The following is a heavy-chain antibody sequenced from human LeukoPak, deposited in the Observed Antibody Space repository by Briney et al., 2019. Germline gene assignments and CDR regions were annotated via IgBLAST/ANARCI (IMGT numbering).Heavy chain of an antibody. CDR1: GGSISSGGYS. CDR3: ARSIAAAGTLIDY. V-gene: IGHV4-30-2*01. Sequence: SETLSLTCAVSGGSISSGGYSWSWIRQPPGKGLEWIGYIYHSGSTYYNPSLKSRVTISVDRSKNQFSLKLSSVTAADTAVYYCARSIAAAGTLIDYWGQGTLVTVSS. D-gene: IGHD6-13*01. CDR2: IYHSGST. J-gene: IGHJ4*02.